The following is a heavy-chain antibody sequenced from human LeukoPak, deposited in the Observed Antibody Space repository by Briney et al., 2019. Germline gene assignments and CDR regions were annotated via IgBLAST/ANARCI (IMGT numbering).Heavy chain of an antibody. CDR1: GYSLTELA. J-gene: IGHJ4*02. Sequence: GASVKVSCKISGYSLTELAIHWVRQAPGKGLEWMGGSDPEDVKTSFAEKFQGRVTFTEDTSTDTAFMELSRLRSDDTAVYYCATFQAYANSGHLRPYFDYWGQGALVTVSS. CDR3: ATFQAYANSGHLRPYFDY. D-gene: IGHD3-22*01. V-gene: IGHV1-24*01. CDR2: SDPEDVKT.